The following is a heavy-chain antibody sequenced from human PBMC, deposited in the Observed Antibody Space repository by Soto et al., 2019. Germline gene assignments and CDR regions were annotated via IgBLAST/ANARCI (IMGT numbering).Heavy chain of an antibody. Sequence: QITLKESGPTLVKPTQTLTLTCTFSGFSLSTTGEGVGWIRQPPGKALEWLAVIYWYDDKSYSPSLKSRLTISKDAYKKQVVLTMMNMAPVDSGTYYCAQVDDVAALFAYLGQGTLVTVSS. V-gene: IGHV2-5*01. CDR3: AQVDDVAALFAY. D-gene: IGHD6-6*01. J-gene: IGHJ4*02. CDR1: GFSLSTTGEG. CDR2: IYWYDDK.